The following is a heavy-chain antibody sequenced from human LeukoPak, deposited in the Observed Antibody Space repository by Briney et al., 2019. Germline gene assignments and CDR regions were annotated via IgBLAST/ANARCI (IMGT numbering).Heavy chain of an antibody. D-gene: IGHD3-10*01. J-gene: IGHJ4*02. Sequence: GGSLRLSCASSGFTFSSYAMSWVRQAPGKGLEWVSAISGSGGSTYYADSVEGRFTISRDNSKNTLYLQMNSLRAEDTAVYYCAKDHDVLLWFGEFIFFDYWGQGTLVTVSS. CDR2: ISGSGGST. V-gene: IGHV3-23*01. CDR1: GFTFSSYA. CDR3: AKDHDVLLWFGEFIFFDY.